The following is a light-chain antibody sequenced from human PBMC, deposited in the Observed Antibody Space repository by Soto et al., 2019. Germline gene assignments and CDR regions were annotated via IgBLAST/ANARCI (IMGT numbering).Light chain of an antibody. J-gene: IGKJ5*01. CDR2: GAS. CDR3: QQYGRSPLT. Sequence: EIVLTQSPGTLSLSPGERATLSCSASQSVSSSYLAWYQQKPGQAPRLLIYGASSRATGIPDRFSGSGSGTDFTLTITRLELEDFAVYFCQQYGRSPLTFGQGTRLEIK. CDR1: QSVSSSY. V-gene: IGKV3-20*01.